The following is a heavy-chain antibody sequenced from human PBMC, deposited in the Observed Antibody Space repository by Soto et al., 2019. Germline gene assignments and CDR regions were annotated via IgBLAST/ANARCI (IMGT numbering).Heavy chain of an antibody. Sequence: SETLSLTCTVSGDSITSNSYFWAWIRQPPGKGLEWIGSIYYSGTTYYNPSLKRRVTISVDRSKNQFSLKLSSVTAADTALYYCARDYFDSSDYTTNWFDPWGQGTLVTVSS. V-gene: IGHV4-39*01. CDR3: ARDYFDSSDYTTNWFDP. CDR2: IYYSGTT. CDR1: GDSITSNSYF. J-gene: IGHJ5*02. D-gene: IGHD3-22*01.